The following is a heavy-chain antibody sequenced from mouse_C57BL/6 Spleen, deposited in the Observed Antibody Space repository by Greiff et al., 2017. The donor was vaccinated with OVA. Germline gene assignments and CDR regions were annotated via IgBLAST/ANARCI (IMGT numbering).Heavy chain of an antibody. CDR3: ARSLYYDYDWYFDV. CDR1: GYTFTSYW. Sequence: QVQLKQPGAELVMPGASVKLSCKASGYTFTSYWMHWVKQRPGQGLEWIGEIDPSDSYTNYNQKFKGKSTLTVDKSSSTAYMQLSSLTSEDSAVYYCARSLYYDYDWYFDVWGTGTTVTVSS. D-gene: IGHD2-4*01. J-gene: IGHJ1*03. V-gene: IGHV1-69*01. CDR2: IDPSDSYT.